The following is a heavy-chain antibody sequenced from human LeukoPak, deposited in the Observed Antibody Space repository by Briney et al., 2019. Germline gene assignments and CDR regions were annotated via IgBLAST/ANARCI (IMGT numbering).Heavy chain of an antibody. Sequence: PGGSLRLSCVASGFTFSTHTMYWVRLAPGKGLVWVSRISPTGSTTSYADSVKGRFTVSRDNAKNTLYLQVNNLRAEDTAVYYCARGPSSNWSGLDFWGQGTLLTVSS. J-gene: IGHJ4*02. V-gene: IGHV3-74*01. D-gene: IGHD6-13*01. CDR1: GFTFSTHT. CDR2: ISPTGSTT. CDR3: ARGPSSNWSGLDF.